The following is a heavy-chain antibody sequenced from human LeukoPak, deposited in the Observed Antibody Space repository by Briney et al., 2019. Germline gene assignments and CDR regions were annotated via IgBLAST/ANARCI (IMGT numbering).Heavy chain of an antibody. J-gene: IGHJ3*02. CDR2: IKKDGSEK. Sequence: PGGSLRLSCAASGFSFSNYWMGWVRQAPGKGLEWVANIKKDGSEKYYVDSVKGRFTIPRDNAKNSLYLKMNSLRAEGTAVYYCARSQWLRFDALDIWGEGTMVTVSS. CDR1: GFSFSNYW. CDR3: ARSQWLRFDALDI. D-gene: IGHD5-12*01. V-gene: IGHV3-7*04.